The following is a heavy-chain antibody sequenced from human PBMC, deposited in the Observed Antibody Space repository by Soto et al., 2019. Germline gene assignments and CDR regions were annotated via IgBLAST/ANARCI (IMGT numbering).Heavy chain of an antibody. CDR2: ISAYNGNT. J-gene: IGHJ3*02. Sequence: ASVKVSFKASGYTFTSYGISWVRQAPGQGLEWMGWISAYNGNTNYAQKLQGRVTMTTDTSTSTAYMELRSLRSDDTAVYYCARIQTGRWLQMPRAFDIWGQGTMVTVS. D-gene: IGHD5-12*01. CDR3: ARIQTGRWLQMPRAFDI. V-gene: IGHV1-18*01. CDR1: GYTFTSYG.